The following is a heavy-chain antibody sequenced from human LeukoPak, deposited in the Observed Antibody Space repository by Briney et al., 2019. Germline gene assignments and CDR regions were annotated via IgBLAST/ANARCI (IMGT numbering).Heavy chain of an antibody. CDR2: INPKSGGT. V-gene: IGHV1-2*02. D-gene: IGHD5-18*01. Sequence: ASVKVSCKASGYTFTGYYMHWVRQAPGQGLEWMGWINPKSGGTNYARRFQGRVTMTRDTSISSAYMELSRLRSDDAAVYYCVRGGYNYGVDYWGQGTLVTVSS. CDR3: VRGGYNYGVDY. J-gene: IGHJ4*02. CDR1: GYTFTGYY.